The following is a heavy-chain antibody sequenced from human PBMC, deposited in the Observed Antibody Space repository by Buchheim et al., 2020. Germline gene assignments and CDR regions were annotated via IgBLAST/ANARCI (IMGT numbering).Heavy chain of an antibody. J-gene: IGHJ4*02. Sequence: EVQLVQSGAEVKKPGESLRISCKGSGYSFTSYWISWVRQLPGKGLEWMGRIDPSDSYTDYSPSFQGHVTLSPDKSISTAYPQWSSLKASVTAMYYCAGRGWSGSWFYFDFWGQGTL. CDR3: AGRGWSGSWFYFDF. V-gene: IGHV5-10-1*01. CDR1: GYSFTSYW. CDR2: IDPSDSYT. D-gene: IGHD3-3*01.